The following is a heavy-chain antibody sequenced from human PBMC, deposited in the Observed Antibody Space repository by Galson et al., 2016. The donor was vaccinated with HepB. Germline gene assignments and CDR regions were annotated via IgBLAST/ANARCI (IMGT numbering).Heavy chain of an antibody. Sequence: SLRLSCAASGFVFSPYTISWVRQAPGKDLEWVSSISGASTFTYYADSVKGRFAISRDNTKNSVYLEMNSLRAEDTAVYYCARMYFDFWTKNDKGLGHYMDLWGKGTPVTVSS. CDR3: ARMYFDFWTKNDKGLGHYMDL. V-gene: IGHV3-21*01. CDR1: GFVFSPYT. J-gene: IGHJ6*03. D-gene: IGHD3-3*01. CDR2: ISGASTFT.